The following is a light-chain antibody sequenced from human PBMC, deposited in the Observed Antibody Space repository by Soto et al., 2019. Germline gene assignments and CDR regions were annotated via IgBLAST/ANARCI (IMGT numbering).Light chain of an antibody. CDR1: STNIGGNY. CDR2: ETY. Sequence: QSVVTQTPSASGTPGQRVTFSCSGGSTNIGGNYVSWFQQLPGMAPKLLIYETYKRPSGVPDRFSGSKSGTSASLAISCLPYVDEADYYCAAWDDNLNVVVFGGGTKLTVL. J-gene: IGLJ3*02. V-gene: IGLV1-44*01. CDR3: AAWDDNLNVVV.